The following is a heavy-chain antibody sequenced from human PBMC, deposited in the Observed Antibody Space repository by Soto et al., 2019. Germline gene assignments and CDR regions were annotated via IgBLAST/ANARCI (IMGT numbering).Heavy chain of an antibody. V-gene: IGHV1-2*02. CDR2: INPNSGGT. D-gene: IGHD5-12*01. CDR3: AKDQTPGYSAEWSVGYYFHF. J-gene: IGHJ4*02. CDR1: GYTFTGYY. Sequence: ASVKVSCKASGYTFTGYYMHWVRQAPGQGLEWMGWINPNSGGTNYAQKFQGRVTMTRDTSISTAYMELSRLRSDDTAVYYCAKDQTPGYSAEWSVGYYFHFWGQGTPVTVSS.